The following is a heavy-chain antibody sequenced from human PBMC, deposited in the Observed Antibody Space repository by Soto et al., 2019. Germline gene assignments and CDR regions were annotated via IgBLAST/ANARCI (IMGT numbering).Heavy chain of an antibody. D-gene: IGHD6-13*01. V-gene: IGHV1-2*04. CDR3: ARGHRIAAAGTGWDYYYYYMDV. Sequence: ASVKVSCKASGYTFTGYYMHWVRQAPGQGLEWMGWINPNSGGTNYAQKFQGWVTMTRDTSISTAYMELSRLRSDDTAVYYCARGHRIAAAGTGWDYYYYYMDVWGKGTTVTVSS. J-gene: IGHJ6*03. CDR1: GYTFTGYY. CDR2: INPNSGGT.